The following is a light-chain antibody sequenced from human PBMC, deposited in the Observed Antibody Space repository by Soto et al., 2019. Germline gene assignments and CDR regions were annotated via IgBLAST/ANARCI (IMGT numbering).Light chain of an antibody. CDR2: EVS. Sequence: QSVLTQPASVPGSPGQSITISCTGASSDVGSYNLVSWYQQHPGKAPKLMIYEVSKRPSGVSNRFSGSKSGNTASLTISGLQAEDEADCCCCSYSGSSTFPYVFGTGTKVTVL. V-gene: IGLV2-23*02. J-gene: IGLJ1*01. CDR3: CSYSGSSTFPYV. CDR1: SSDVGSYNL.